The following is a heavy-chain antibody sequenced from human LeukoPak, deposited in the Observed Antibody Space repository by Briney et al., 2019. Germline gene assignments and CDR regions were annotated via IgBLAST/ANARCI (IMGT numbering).Heavy chain of an antibody. CDR3: AKEGGYYDILSNPYYFDY. CDR2: ISNDGSNK. J-gene: IGHJ4*02. CDR1: GFTFSSYG. D-gene: IGHD3-9*01. V-gene: IGHV3-30*18. Sequence: PVGSLRLSCAASGFTFSSYGMHWVRQAPGKGLEWVAVISNDGSNKYYADSVKGRFTNSRDNSKNTLYLQMNSLRAEDTAVYYCAKEGGYYDILSNPYYFDYWGQGTLVTVSS.